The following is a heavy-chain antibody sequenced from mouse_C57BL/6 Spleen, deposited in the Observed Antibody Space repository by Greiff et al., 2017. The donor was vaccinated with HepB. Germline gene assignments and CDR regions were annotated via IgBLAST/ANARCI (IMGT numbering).Heavy chain of an antibody. D-gene: IGHD4-1*01. V-gene: IGHV1-26*01. CDR1: GYTFTDYY. J-gene: IGHJ1*03. CDR3: AREGNWVDWYFDV. CDR2: INPNNGGT. Sequence: EVQLQQSGPELVKPGASVKISCKASGYTFTDYYMNWVKQSHGKSLEWIGDINPNNGGTSYNQKFKGKATLTVDKSSSTAYMELRSLTSEDSAVYYCAREGNWVDWYFDVWGTGTTVTVSS.